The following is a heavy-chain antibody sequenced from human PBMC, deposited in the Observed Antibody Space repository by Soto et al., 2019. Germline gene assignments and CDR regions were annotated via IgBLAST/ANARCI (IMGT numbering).Heavy chain of an antibody. CDR3: VSVSGTYHYEY. D-gene: IGHD3-16*02. J-gene: IGHJ4*02. Sequence: GGSLRLSCAASGFTFSDHYMDWVRQAPGKGLEWVGRTRNKANSYTTEYAASVKGRFTISRDDSKNSLYLQMNSLKTEDTALYYCVSVSGTYHYEYWGQGTQVTVSS. V-gene: IGHV3-72*01. CDR1: GFTFSDHY. CDR2: TRNKANSYTT.